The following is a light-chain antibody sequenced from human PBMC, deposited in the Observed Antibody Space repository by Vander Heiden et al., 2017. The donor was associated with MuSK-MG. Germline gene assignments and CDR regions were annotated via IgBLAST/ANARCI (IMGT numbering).Light chain of an antibody. Sequence: EMVLTQSPGTLSLSPGERATLSCRASQSVTSKYLAWYQQKPGQAPRLLIYGAASRATGIPDRFSGSGSGTDFTLTINRLEPEDFAVYYCQQYGSSPKLTFGGGTKVEIK. CDR1: QSVTSKY. CDR3: QQYGSSPKLT. V-gene: IGKV3-20*01. J-gene: IGKJ4*01. CDR2: GAA.